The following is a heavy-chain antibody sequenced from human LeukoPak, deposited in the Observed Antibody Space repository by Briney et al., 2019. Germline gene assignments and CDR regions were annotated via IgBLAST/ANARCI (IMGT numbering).Heavy chain of an antibody. CDR3: ARCPYYYGSSGYYTNGMDV. J-gene: IGHJ6*02. CDR2: IYPGDSDT. Sequence: GESLKISCKGSGYSFTSYWIGWVRQMPGKGLEWMGIIYPGDSDTRYSPSFQGQVTISADKSISTAYLQWSSLKASDTAMYYCARCPYYYGSSGYYTNGMDVWGQGTTVTVSS. D-gene: IGHD3-22*01. V-gene: IGHV5-51*01. CDR1: GYSFTSYW.